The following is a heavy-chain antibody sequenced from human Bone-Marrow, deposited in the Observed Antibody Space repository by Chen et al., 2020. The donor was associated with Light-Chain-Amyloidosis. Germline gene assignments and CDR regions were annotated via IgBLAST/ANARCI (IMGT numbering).Heavy chain of an antibody. CDR1: GYTLSSHG. CDR3: VRGHPSGWYQEDL. D-gene: IGHD6-19*01. V-gene: IGHV1-18*01. Sequence: PRVQSAAEAKKPGASVNVSRSASGYTLSSHGISWVRHAPGQGLEWMGWIRANNGNANYAQNFQVRITMTTDMSTSTSYMELRRLRFDDTALYYCVRGHPSGWYQEDLWGQGTLVTVSS. J-gene: IGHJ5*02. CDR2: IRANNGNA.